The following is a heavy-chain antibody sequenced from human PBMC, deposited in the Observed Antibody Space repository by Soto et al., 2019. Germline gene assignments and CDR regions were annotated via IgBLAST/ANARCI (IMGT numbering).Heavy chain of an antibody. J-gene: IGHJ3*02. CDR2: INTGTDNT. D-gene: IGHD5-18*01. CDR1: GYTFTSYA. Sequence: GASVKVSCKASGYTFTSYAMHWVRQAPGQRLEWMGWINTGTDNTKYSQKFQGRVTITRDTSANTAYMELSSLRSEDTAVYYCARDRGYSYGLHAFDIWGQGTMGTVSS. V-gene: IGHV1-3*04. CDR3: ARDRGYSYGLHAFDI.